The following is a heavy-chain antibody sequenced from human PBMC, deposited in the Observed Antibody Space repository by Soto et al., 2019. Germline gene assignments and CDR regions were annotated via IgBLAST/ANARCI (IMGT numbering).Heavy chain of an antibody. J-gene: IGHJ6*02. D-gene: IGHD3-10*01. CDR2: IIPLFGTT. CDR1: GDTFKNCV. CDR3: AAELGFGKLSVV. V-gene: IGHV1-69*01. Sequence: QVQLVQSGVEVRRPGSSVKVSCKASGDTFKNCVISWVRQAPGQGLEWMGGIIPLFGTTDFAQRVQGRLTITTDESTTTAYMELSRLRSEDTATYYCAAELGFGKLSVVWGQGTTVIVSS.